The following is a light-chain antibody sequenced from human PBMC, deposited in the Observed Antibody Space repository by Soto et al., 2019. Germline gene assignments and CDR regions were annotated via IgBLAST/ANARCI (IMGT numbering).Light chain of an antibody. V-gene: IGLV2-11*01. J-gene: IGLJ1*01. CDR3: CSFAGGLFV. CDR2: DVT. CDR1: NSNIGSHNY. Sequence: QSVLTQPRSVSWSPGQAVAVSCTGTNSNIGSHNYVSWYQQRPGKAPKLMIHDVTERPSGVPDRFSGSKSGNTASLTISGLQAEDEAEYFCCSFAGGLFVFGTGTKVTVL.